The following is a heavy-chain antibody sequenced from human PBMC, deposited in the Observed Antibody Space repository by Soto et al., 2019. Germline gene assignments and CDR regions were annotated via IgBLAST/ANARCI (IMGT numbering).Heavy chain of an antibody. CDR3: ARDQVGYGYGMDV. CDR2: IWYDGSNK. Sequence: GGSLRLSCAASGFTFSSYGMHWVRQAPGKGLEWVAVIWYDGSNKYYADSVKGRFTISRDNSKNTLYLQMNSLKAEDTAVYYWARDQVGYGYGMDVWGQGTTVTVSS. CDR1: GFTFSSYG. D-gene: IGHD5-18*01. V-gene: IGHV3-33*01. J-gene: IGHJ6*02.